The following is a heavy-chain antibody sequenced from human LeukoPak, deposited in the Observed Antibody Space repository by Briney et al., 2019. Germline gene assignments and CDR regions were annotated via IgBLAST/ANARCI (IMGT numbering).Heavy chain of an antibody. CDR1: GFTFSSYW. D-gene: IGHD2-2*02. CDR2: IKQDGNEK. Sequence: TGGSLRRSCAASGFTFSSYWMSWVRQAPGKGLEWVANIKQDGNEKYCVDSVKGRFTISRDNAKNSLYLQMNSLRAEDTAVYYCATDGGYCSSTSCYRGDYFDYWGQGTLVTVSS. J-gene: IGHJ4*02. CDR3: ATDGGYCSSTSCYRGDYFDY. V-gene: IGHV3-7*01.